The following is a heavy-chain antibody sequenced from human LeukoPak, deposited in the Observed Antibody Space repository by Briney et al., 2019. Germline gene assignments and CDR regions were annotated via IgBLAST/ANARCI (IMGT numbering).Heavy chain of an antibody. V-gene: IGHV3-53*01. CDR2: IYSGGST. J-gene: IGHJ4*02. Sequence: GGSLRLSCAASGFTVSSNYMSWVRQAPGKGPEWVSVIYSGGSTYYADSVKGRFTISRDNSKNTLYLQMNSLRAEDTAVYYCARVSGYSGYDYDYWGQGTLVTVSS. D-gene: IGHD5-12*01. CDR1: GFTVSSNY. CDR3: ARVSGYSGYDYDY.